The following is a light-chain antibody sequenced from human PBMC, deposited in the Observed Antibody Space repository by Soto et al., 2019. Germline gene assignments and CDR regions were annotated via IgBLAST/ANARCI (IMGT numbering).Light chain of an antibody. V-gene: IGLV4-69*01. CDR1: SGHSNYP. CDR3: QTWGTGIPWV. CDR2: LNSDGSH. J-gene: IGLJ3*02. Sequence: QLVPTQSPSASASLGASVKLTCTLSSGHSNYPIAWHQQQPEKGPRYLMHLNSDGSHNKGDGIPDRFSGSSSGAEHYLTISSLQSEDEADYYCQTWGTGIPWVFGGGTKLTVL.